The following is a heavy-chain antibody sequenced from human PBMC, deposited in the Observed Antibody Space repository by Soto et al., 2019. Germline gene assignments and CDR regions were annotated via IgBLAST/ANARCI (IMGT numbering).Heavy chain of an antibody. CDR1: GGTFSSYA. CDR3: ARDWGYYDILTGYDRRRTGGMDF. J-gene: IGHJ6*02. V-gene: IGHV1-69*01. Sequence: QVQLVQSGAEVKKPGSSVKVSCKASGGTFSSYAISWVRQAPGQGLEWMGGIIPIFGTANYAQKFQGRVTITADESTSTADMELSSLRSEDTAVYYCARDWGYYDILTGYDRRRTGGMDFWGQG. D-gene: IGHD3-9*01. CDR2: IIPIFGTA.